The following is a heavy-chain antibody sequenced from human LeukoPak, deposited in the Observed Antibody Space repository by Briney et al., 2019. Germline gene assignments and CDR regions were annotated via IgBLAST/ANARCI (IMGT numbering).Heavy chain of an antibody. CDR3: ARHLFDVSGNYDNAFDAFDI. Sequence: GASVKVSCKASGYTFTSYAMNWVRQAPGQGLEWMGGIIPIFGTAKYAQKFQGRVTITADESTSTAYMALRSLRSEDTAVYYCARHLFDVSGNYDNAFDAFDIWGQGTMVTVSS. J-gene: IGHJ3*02. CDR2: IIPIFGTA. CDR1: GYTFTSYA. D-gene: IGHD3-10*01. V-gene: IGHV1-69*13.